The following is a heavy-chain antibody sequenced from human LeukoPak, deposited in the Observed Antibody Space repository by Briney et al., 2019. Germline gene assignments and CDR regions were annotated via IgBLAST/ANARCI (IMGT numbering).Heavy chain of an antibody. J-gene: IGHJ4*02. V-gene: IGHV4-39*07. D-gene: IGHD5-18*01. CDR2: IYYSGST. CDR1: GGSISSSSYY. Sequence: PSETLSLTCTVSGGSISSSSYYWGWIRQPPGKGLEWIGSIYYSGSTYYNPSLKSRVTISVDTSKNQFSLKLSSVTAADTAVYYCARDQVDTAMVTGGFDYWGQGTLVTVSS. CDR3: ARDQVDTAMVTGGFDY.